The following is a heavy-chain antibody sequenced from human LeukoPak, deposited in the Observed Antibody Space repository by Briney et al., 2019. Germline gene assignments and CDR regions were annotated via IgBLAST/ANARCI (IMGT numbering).Heavy chain of an antibody. D-gene: IGHD6-19*01. J-gene: IGHJ4*02. CDR2: TSGNGAKT. Sequence: GGSLRLSCAASGFSFSTYALSWVRQAPGKGLEWVSATSGNGAKTYYADSERGRFTISRDNSKNTLYLQMNSLRAEDTAVYYCAKDFGWPFDYWGQGTLVTVSS. V-gene: IGHV3-23*01. CDR1: GFSFSTYA. CDR3: AKDFGWPFDY.